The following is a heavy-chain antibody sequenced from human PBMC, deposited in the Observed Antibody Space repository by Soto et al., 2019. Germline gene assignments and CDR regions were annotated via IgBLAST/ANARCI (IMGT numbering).Heavy chain of an antibody. V-gene: IGHV3-11*06. D-gene: IGHD6-19*01. J-gene: IGHJ4*02. CDR1: GFTFSDYY. CDR3: ARAGEREGYYSSGQKFDY. Sequence: GGSLRLSCAASGFTFSDYYMSWIRQAPGKGLEWVSYISSSSSYTNYADSVKGRFTISRDNAKNTLYLQMNSLRAEDTAVYYCARAGEREGYYSSGQKFDYWGQGTLVTVSS. CDR2: ISSSSSYT.